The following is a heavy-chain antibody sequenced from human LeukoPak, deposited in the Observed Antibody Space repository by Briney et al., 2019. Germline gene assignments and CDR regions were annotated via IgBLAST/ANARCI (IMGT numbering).Heavy chain of an antibody. CDR3: ASHSYIDY. CDR2: IYYSGST. CDR1: GGSISSYY. D-gene: IGHD5-18*01. J-gene: IGHJ4*02. V-gene: IGHV4-59*01. Sequence: SETLSLTCTASGGSISSYYWGWIRQPPGKGLEWIGSIYYSGSTNYNPSLKSRVTISVDTSKNQFSLKLSSVTAADTAVYYCASHSYIDYWGQGTLVTVSS.